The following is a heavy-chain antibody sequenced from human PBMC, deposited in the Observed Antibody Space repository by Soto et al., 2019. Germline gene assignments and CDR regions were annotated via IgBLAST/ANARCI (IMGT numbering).Heavy chain of an antibody. D-gene: IGHD3-22*01. Sequence: GASVKVSFKASGYTFTSYYMHWVRQAPGQGLEWMGIINPSGGSTSYAQKFQGRVTMTRDTSTSTVYMELSSLRSEDTAVYYCARAWTPYYYDSSGYGAPADAFDIWGQGTMVTVSS. CDR3: ARAWTPYYYDSSGYGAPADAFDI. J-gene: IGHJ3*02. V-gene: IGHV1-46*01. CDR2: INPSGGST. CDR1: GYTFTSYY.